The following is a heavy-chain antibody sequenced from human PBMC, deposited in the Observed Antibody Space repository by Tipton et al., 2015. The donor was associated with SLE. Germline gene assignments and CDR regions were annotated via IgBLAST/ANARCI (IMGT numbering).Heavy chain of an antibody. Sequence: TLSLTCTVSGGSISSYYWSWIRQPPGKGLEWIGYIYYSRSTNYNPSLKSRVTISVDTSKNQFSLKLSSVTAADTAVYYCARYAQGGFGELLLPLLGSAYGMDVWGQGTTVTVSS. J-gene: IGHJ6*02. D-gene: IGHD3-10*01. CDR2: IYYSRST. CDR1: GGSISSYY. CDR3: ARYAQGGFGELLLPLLGSAYGMDV. V-gene: IGHV4-59*07.